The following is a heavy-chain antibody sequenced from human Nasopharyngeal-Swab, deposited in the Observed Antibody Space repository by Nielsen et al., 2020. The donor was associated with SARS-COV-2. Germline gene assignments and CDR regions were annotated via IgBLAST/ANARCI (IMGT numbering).Heavy chain of an antibody. Sequence: ASVKVSCKTSGYTFTAYYIHWVRQAPGQGLEWMGRINPNTGGTNYAQNFQGRVTMTRDTSLSTAYMELSSLRSDDTAVYYCARVAGCSSTSCYSRGAFDIWGQGTMVTVSS. J-gene: IGHJ3*02. CDR3: ARVAGCSSTSCYSRGAFDI. CDR2: INPNTGGT. V-gene: IGHV1-2*06. D-gene: IGHD2-2*02. CDR1: GYTFTAYY.